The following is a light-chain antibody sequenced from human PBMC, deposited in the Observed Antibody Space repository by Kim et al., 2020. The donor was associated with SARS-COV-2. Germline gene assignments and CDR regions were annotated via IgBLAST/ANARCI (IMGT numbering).Light chain of an antibody. CDR3: QQYYSTPGS. CDR1: QSVLKCHNKKNL. J-gene: IGKJ2*03. V-gene: IGKV4-1*01. CDR2: WAS. Sequence: RATTKVKSSQSVLKCHNKKNLLTWFQQKPGQPPKPLLYWASTRESGVPDRFSGSGSGTDFTLTISSLQAEDVAVYYCQQYYSTPGSFGQGTKLEI.